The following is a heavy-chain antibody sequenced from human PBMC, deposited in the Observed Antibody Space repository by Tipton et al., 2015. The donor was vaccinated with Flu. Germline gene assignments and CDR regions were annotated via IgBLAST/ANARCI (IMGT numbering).Heavy chain of an antibody. Sequence: TLSLTCAVYGGSFSAYYWSWIRQPPGKGLEWIGEINDSGDTNYNPSLKSRVTISLDTSKNQFSLKLSSVTAADTAVYYCARGLYGSGSYQRRYFDSWGQGTLVTVSS. J-gene: IGHJ4*02. CDR3: ARGLYGSGSYQRRYFDS. CDR2: INDSGDT. D-gene: IGHD3-10*01. CDR1: GGSFSAYY. V-gene: IGHV4-34*01.